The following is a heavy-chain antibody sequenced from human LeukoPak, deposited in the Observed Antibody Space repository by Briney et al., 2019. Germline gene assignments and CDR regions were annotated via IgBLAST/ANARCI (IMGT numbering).Heavy chain of an antibody. CDR3: AGHDRAAGFDY. J-gene: IGHJ4*02. D-gene: IGHD2-15*01. CDR1: GGTFSSYA. Sequence: ASVKVSCKASGGTFSSYAISWVRQAPGQGLEWMGGIIPIFGTANYAQKFQGRVTITADESTSTAYMELSSLRSEDTAVYYCAGHDRAAGFDYWGQGTLVTVSS. CDR2: IIPIFGTA. V-gene: IGHV1-69*13.